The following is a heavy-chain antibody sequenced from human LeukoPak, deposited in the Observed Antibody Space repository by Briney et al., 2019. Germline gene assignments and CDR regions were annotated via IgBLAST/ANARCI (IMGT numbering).Heavy chain of an antibody. CDR2: ISAYNGNT. Sequence: ASVKVYCRASGYTFTSYGISWVRQAPGQRLEWMGWISAYNGNTNYAQKLQGRVTMTTDTSTSTAYMELRSLRSDDTAVYYCARGLPDYYYYYMDVWGKGTTVTVSS. CDR3: ARGLPDYYYYYMDV. D-gene: IGHD3-16*01. J-gene: IGHJ6*03. CDR1: GYTFTSYG. V-gene: IGHV1-18*01.